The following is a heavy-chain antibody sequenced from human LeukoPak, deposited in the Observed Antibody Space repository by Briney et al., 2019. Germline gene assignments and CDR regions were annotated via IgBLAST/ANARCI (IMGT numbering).Heavy chain of an antibody. CDR1: GFTFSSYE. J-gene: IGHJ4*02. CDR3: ARDREAVDTKAWYFDY. D-gene: IGHD6-19*01. V-gene: IGHV3-48*03. CDR2: ISSSGSTI. Sequence: GGSLRLSCAASGFTFSSYEMNWVRQAPGKGLEWVSYISSSGSTIYYADSVEGRFTISRDNAKNSLYLQMNSLRAEDTAAYYCARDREAVDTKAWYFDYWGQGTLVTVSS.